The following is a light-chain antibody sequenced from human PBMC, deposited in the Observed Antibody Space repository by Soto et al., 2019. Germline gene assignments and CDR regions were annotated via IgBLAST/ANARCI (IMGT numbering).Light chain of an antibody. CDR3: LQDYNFPRT. Sequence: DIQLTQSPSSLSASVGDRITITCRSSQSISRYLNWYQQRPGTAPKVLIFGANSLQSGVPSRFSGSGSGTEFTLSISSLHPEDVATYYCLQDYNFPRTFGQGTKVDIK. V-gene: IGKV1-39*01. CDR1: QSISRY. J-gene: IGKJ1*01. CDR2: GAN.